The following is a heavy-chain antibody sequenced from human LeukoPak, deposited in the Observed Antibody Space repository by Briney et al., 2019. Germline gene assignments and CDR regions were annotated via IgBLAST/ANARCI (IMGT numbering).Heavy chain of an antibody. CDR1: GGPISSSNW. Sequence: SETLSLTCAVSGGPISSSNWWGRLRPPPGKGLEWIGEIYHSGSTNYNPSLKSRVTISVDKSKNQFSLKLSSVTAADTAVYYCARVDFGSGYYSSWGRGTLVTVPS. V-gene: IGHV4-4*02. J-gene: IGHJ4*02. CDR2: IYHSGST. D-gene: IGHD3-3*01. CDR3: ARVDFGSGYYSS.